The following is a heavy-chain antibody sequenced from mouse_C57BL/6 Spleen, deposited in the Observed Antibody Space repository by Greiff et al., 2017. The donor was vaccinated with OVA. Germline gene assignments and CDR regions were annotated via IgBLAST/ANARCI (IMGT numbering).Heavy chain of an antibody. V-gene: IGHV5-4*01. D-gene: IGHD1-1*01. Sequence: VQLQQSGGGLVKPGGSLKLSCAASGFTFSSYAMSWVRQTPEKRLEWVATISDGGSYTYYPDNVKGRFTISRDNAKNNLYLQMSHLKFEDTAMYYCASGLYYYGSREYFDVWGTGTTVTVSS. J-gene: IGHJ1*03. CDR1: GFTFSSYA. CDR3: ASGLYYYGSREYFDV. CDR2: ISDGGSYT.